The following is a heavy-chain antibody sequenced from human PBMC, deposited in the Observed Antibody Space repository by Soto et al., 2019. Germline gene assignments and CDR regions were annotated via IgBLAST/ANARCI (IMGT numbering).Heavy chain of an antibody. V-gene: IGHV1-46*03. Sequence: ASVKVSCKASGGTFSSYAISWVRQAPGQGLEWMGVIIPSCGSTSYAQKFQGRVTMTRDASTSTVYMELSSLRSEDTAVYYCARSISSTSPGGFDYWGQGTLVTVSS. CDR3: ARSISSTSPGGFDY. CDR2: IIPSCGST. J-gene: IGHJ4*02. D-gene: IGHD2-2*01. CDR1: GGTFSSYA.